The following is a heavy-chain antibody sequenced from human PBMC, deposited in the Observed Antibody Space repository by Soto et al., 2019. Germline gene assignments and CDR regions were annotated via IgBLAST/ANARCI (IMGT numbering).Heavy chain of an antibody. J-gene: IGHJ3*02. CDR2: ISGSGGST. CDR1: GFTFSSYA. V-gene: IGHV3-23*01. Sequence: GGSLRLSCAASGFTFSSYAMSWVRQAPGKGLEWVSAISGSGGSTYYADSVKGRFTISRDNSKNTLYLQMNSLRAEDTAVYYCAKDSFPMITFGGVIVMNDAFDIWGQGTMVTVSS. CDR3: AKDSFPMITFGGVIVMNDAFDI. D-gene: IGHD3-16*02.